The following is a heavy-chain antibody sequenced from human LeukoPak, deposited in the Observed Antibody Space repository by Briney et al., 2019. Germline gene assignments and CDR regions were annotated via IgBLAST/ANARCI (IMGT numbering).Heavy chain of an antibody. CDR3: ARHIGGGIEDMDV. CDR2: IYVTGT. V-gene: IGHV4-59*08. Sequence: MSSETLSLTCTVSGGSIGTYYWSWIRQSPGKGLEWIGYIYVTGTRYNPYLQSRVTISVDRSRNQFFLKMSSVTAADTAVYYCARHIGGGIEDMDVWGKGTEVIVSS. CDR1: GGSIGTYY. D-gene: IGHD3-16*02. J-gene: IGHJ6*03.